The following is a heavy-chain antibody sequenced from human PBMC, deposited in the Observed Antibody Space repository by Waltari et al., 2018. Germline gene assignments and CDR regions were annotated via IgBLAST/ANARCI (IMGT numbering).Heavy chain of an antibody. V-gene: IGHV4-34*01. Sequence: QVQLQQWGAGLLTPSETLSLTCAVYVGSFSGYYWRWIRQPPGKGLGGIGESKRSGSTNYNPALKRRVTRSVDTSKNQFDLKLSSVTAADTAVYYCARNLPFDYWGQGTLVTVSS. CDR1: VGSFSGYY. CDR3: ARNLPFDY. CDR2: SKRSGST. J-gene: IGHJ4*02.